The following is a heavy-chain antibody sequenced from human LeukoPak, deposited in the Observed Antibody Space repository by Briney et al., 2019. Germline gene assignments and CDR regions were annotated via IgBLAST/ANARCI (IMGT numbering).Heavy chain of an antibody. Sequence: ASVKVSCRVSGYSLTDLSLHWVRQAPGKGREWMGGFDPEEGEPIYAQKCQGRLSMTEDTSKDTSYMELRTLRSEDTALYYCAKSHGDYGLFDYWGQGTLVTVSS. CDR2: FDPEEGEP. CDR3: AKSHGDYGLFDY. CDR1: GYSLTDLS. V-gene: IGHV1-24*01. D-gene: IGHD4-17*01. J-gene: IGHJ4*02.